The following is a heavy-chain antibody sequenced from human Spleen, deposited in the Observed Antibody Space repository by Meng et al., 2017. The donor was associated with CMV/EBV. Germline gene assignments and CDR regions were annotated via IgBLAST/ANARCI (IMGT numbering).Heavy chain of an antibody. CDR2: ISGYNGNI. J-gene: IGHJ6*02. Sequence: ASVKVSCKASGYTFTRYGVSWVRQAPGQGLEYMGWISGYNGNIKYAQKFQGRVTMTTDTSTNTAYMELRSLRSDDTAVYYCARDKDEDDFWSGYSYYYYYYGMDVWGQGTTVTVSS. V-gene: IGHV1-18*01. CDR1: GYTFTRYG. D-gene: IGHD3-3*01. CDR3: ARDKDEDDFWSGYSYYYYYYGMDV.